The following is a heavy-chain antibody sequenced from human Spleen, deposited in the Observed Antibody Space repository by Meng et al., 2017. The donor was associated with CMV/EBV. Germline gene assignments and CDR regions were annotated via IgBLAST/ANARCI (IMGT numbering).Heavy chain of an antibody. D-gene: IGHD6-19*01. CDR2: ISSSDSVI. V-gene: IGHV3-21*06. CDR3: ARDYKGLYTSGGYVGYHYYGMDV. J-gene: IGHJ6*02. CDR1: GFTFTSYS. Sequence: GESLKISCATSGFTFTSYSMNWVRQAPGKGLEWVSSISSSDSVIYYADSVKGRFTISRDNAKDALYLEMNSLRAEDTAVYYCARDYKGLYTSGGYVGYHYYGMDVWGQGTTVTVSS.